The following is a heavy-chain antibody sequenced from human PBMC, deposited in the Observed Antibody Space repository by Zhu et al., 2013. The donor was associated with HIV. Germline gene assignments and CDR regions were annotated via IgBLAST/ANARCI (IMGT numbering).Heavy chain of an antibody. CDR1: GGTFSSYA. CDR2: IIPIFGTA. CDR3: ANQIAAAGILYYYYGMDV. J-gene: IGHJ6*02. V-gene: IGHV1-69*06. Sequence: QVQLVQSGAEVKKPGSSVKVSCKASGGTFSSYAISWVRQAPGQGLEWMGGIIPIFGTANYAQKFQGRVTITADKSTSTAYMELSSLRSEDTAVHYCANQIAAAGILYYYYGMDVWGQGTTVTVSS. D-gene: IGHD6-13*01.